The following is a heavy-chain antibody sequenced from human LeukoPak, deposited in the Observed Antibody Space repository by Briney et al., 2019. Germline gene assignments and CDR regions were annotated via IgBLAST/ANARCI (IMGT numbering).Heavy chain of an antibody. CDR2: IIPIFGTA. D-gene: IGHD3-3*01. Sequence: ASVKVSCKASGGTFSSYAISWVRQAPGQGLEWMGGIIPIFGTANYAQKFQGRVTITADESTSTAYMELSSLRSEDTAVYYCARNRAHYDFWSGFLWGQGTLVTVSS. J-gene: IGHJ4*02. CDR3: ARNRAHYDFWSGFL. V-gene: IGHV1-69*13. CDR1: GGTFSSYA.